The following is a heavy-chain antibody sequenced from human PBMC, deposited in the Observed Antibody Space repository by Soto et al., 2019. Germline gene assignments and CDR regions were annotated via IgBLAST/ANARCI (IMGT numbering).Heavy chain of an antibody. CDR2: IVVGSGNT. CDR3: ARAGGIYDFWSGYYSYYYYGMDV. CDR1: GFTFTSSA. J-gene: IGHJ6*02. Sequence: SVKVSCKASGFTFTSSAVQWVRQARGQRLEWIGWIVVGSGNTNYAQKFQERVTITRDMSTSTAYMELSSLRSEDTAVYYCARAGGIYDFWSGYYSYYYYGMDVWGQGTTVTVSS. D-gene: IGHD3-3*01. V-gene: IGHV1-58*01.